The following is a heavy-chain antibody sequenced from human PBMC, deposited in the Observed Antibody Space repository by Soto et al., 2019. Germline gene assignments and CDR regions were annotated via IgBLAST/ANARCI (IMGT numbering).Heavy chain of an antibody. CDR2: INPSGGST. Sequence: ASVKVSCKASGYTFTSYYMHWVRQAPGQGLEWMGIINPSGGSTSYAQKFQGRVTMTRDTSTSTVYMELSSLRSEDTAVYYCARNDMVTGYHPAHYFDYWGQGTLVTVSS. CDR1: GYTFTSYY. D-gene: IGHD3-9*01. CDR3: ARNDMVTGYHPAHYFDY. J-gene: IGHJ4*02. V-gene: IGHV1-46*03.